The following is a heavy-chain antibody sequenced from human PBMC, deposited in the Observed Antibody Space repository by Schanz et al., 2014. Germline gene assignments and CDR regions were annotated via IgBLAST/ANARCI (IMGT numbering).Heavy chain of an antibody. J-gene: IGHJ6*03. V-gene: IGHV3-7*01. CDR1: GFTFRVFA. CDR3: ARPSDSSWYMDV. Sequence: VQLLESGGGLVQPGGSLRLSCAASGFTFRVFAMNWVRQAPGKGLEWVASIKQEGDEKNYVDSVKGRFTISRDNAKNSLFLQMNSLRADDTAVYYCARPSDSSWYMDVWGKGTTVTVSS. CDR2: IKQEGDEK. D-gene: IGHD2-21*02.